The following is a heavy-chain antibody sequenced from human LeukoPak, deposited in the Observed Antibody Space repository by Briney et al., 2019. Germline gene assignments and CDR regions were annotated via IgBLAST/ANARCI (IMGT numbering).Heavy chain of an antibody. D-gene: IGHD2-2*01. CDR1: GYSFTGYY. CDR2: TNPYSGGT. Sequence: ASVKVSCKASGYSFTGYYMHWVRQAPGQGLEWMGWTNPYSGGTNYAQKFQGRVTITRDTSISTAYMELSRLRSDDTAVYYCVRDRTKYCSSTSCPLDYWGQGTLVTVSS. V-gene: IGHV1-2*02. CDR3: VRDRTKYCSSTSCPLDY. J-gene: IGHJ4*02.